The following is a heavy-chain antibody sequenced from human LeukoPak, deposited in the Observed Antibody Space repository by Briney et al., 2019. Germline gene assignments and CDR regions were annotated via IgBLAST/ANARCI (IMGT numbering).Heavy chain of an antibody. CDR3: AKERIAVAGTRYYYYGMDV. Sequence: PGGSLRLSCAASGFTFSSYGMHWVRQAPGKGLEWVAVISYDGSNKYYADSVKGRFTISRDNSKNTLYLQMNSLRAEDTAVYYCAKERIAVAGTRYYYYGMDVWGQGTTVTVSS. D-gene: IGHD6-19*01. CDR2: ISYDGSNK. V-gene: IGHV3-30*18. CDR1: GFTFSSYG. J-gene: IGHJ6*02.